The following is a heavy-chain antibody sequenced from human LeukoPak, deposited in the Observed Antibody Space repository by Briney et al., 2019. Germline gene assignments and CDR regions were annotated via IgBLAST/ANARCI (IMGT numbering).Heavy chain of an antibody. CDR1: GFTFSSYS. Sequence: PGGSLRLSCAASGFTFSSYSMNWVRQAPGKGLEWVSYISSSSSTIYYADSVKGRFTISRDNAKNSLYLQMNRLRAEDTAVYYCARRDPPGCYDRWCPRGGAFDIWGQGTMVTVSS. V-gene: IGHV3-48*01. D-gene: IGHD2-21*01. CDR3: ARRDPPGCYDRWCPRGGAFDI. J-gene: IGHJ3*02. CDR2: ISSSSSTI.